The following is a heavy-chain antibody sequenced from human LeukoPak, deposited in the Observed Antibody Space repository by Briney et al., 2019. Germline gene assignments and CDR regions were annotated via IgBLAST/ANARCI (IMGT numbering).Heavy chain of an antibody. CDR2: ITSTSSYI. Sequence: GGSLRLSCEASGFTFSNYNMNWVRQAPGKELEWVSSITSTSSYIYYADSGKGRFTISRDNAKNSLYLQMSSLGAEDTAVYYCARSLRWFGELLYYMDVWGKGTTVTISS. J-gene: IGHJ6*03. CDR3: ARSLRWFGELLYYMDV. V-gene: IGHV3-21*01. CDR1: GFTFSNYN. D-gene: IGHD3-10*01.